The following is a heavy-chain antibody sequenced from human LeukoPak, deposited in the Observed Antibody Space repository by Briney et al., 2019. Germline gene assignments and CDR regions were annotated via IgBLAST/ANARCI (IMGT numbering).Heavy chain of an antibody. CDR2: ITTSTGNP. CDR1: GYIFTNYA. D-gene: IGHD6-19*01. Sequence: ASVKVSCKASGYIFTNYAINWMRQAPGQGLEWMGWITTSTGNPTYAQGFTGRFVFSSDTSVSTAYLQISSLRAEDTAVYYCARDPYAPPSSDLQRFDSWGQGTLVTVSS. V-gene: IGHV7-4-1*02. J-gene: IGHJ5*01. CDR3: ARDPYAPPSSDLQRFDS.